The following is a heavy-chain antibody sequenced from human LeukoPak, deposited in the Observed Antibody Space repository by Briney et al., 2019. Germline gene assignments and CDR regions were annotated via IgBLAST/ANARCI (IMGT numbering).Heavy chain of an antibody. CDR2: INPNTGGT. J-gene: IGHJ5*02. CDR3: GRGNKSFDP. V-gene: IGHV1-2*02. CDR1: GYTFTGYY. Sequence: ASVKVSCKASGYTFTGYYVHWVRQAPGQGLEWMGWINPNTGGTNYAQKFQGRVTMTRDTSTNAAYMELNKLTSDDTAVYYCGRGNKSFDPWGQGTLVTVSS.